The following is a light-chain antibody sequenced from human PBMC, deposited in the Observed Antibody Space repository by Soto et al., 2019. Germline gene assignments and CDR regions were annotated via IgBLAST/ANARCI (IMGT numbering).Light chain of an antibody. V-gene: IGLV2-14*01. Sequence: QSVLTQPASVSGSPGQSITISCTGTSSDVGGYNYVSWYQQYPGKVPKLMMYDLSNRPSGVSNRFSASKSGNTASLTISGLQAEDEADYYCSSYTSSNTYVFGTGTKVTVL. CDR1: SSDVGGYNY. CDR2: DLS. J-gene: IGLJ1*01. CDR3: SSYTSSNTYV.